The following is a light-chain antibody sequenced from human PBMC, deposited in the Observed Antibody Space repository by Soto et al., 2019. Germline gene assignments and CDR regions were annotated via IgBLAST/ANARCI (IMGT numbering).Light chain of an antibody. V-gene: IGKV1-5*01. Sequence: DIQMTQSPSSLSASVGDSVTITCRASQSISSYLNWYQQKLGKAPKVLIFDASSLESGVPSRFSGSGSGTDFTLTISSLQPDDFATYYCQQDNSWPRTFGQGTKVDIK. J-gene: IGKJ1*01. CDR3: QQDNSWPRT. CDR2: DAS. CDR1: QSISSY.